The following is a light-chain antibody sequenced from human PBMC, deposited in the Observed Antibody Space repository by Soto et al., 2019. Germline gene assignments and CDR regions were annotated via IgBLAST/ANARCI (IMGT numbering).Light chain of an antibody. V-gene: IGLV1-40*01. Sequence: QSVLTQPPSVSGAPGQRVTISCTGSSSNIGAGYDVHWYQQLPGTAPQLLISGNRNRPSGVPDRFSGSKSGTSASLAITGLQAEDEADYYCQSYDSSLSGSVFGGGTKVTVL. CDR2: GNR. CDR3: QSYDSSLSGSV. J-gene: IGLJ3*02. CDR1: SSNIGAGYD.